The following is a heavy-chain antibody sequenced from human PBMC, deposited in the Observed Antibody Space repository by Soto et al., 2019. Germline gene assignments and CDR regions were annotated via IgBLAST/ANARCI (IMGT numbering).Heavy chain of an antibody. D-gene: IGHD3-10*01. CDR1: GGSISSGGYY. CDR3: ASGRGEVGELLYHYFDY. V-gene: IGHV4-31*03. CDR2: IYYSGST. Sequence: QVQLQESGPGLVKPSQTLSLTCTVSGGSISSGGYYWSWIRQHPGKGLEWIGYIYYSGSTYYNPSLKSRVTISVDTSKNQFSLKLSSVTAADTAVYYCASGRGEVGELLYHYFDYWGQGTLVTVSS. J-gene: IGHJ4*02.